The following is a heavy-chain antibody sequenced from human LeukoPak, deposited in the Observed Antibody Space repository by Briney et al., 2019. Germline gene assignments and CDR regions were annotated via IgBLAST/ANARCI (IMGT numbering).Heavy chain of an antibody. V-gene: IGHV3-74*01. J-gene: IGHJ5*02. Sequence: PGGSLRLSCAASGFTFSSNWMHWVRQAPGKGLVWVSRINEDGSTTNYADSVKGRFTISRDNAKNTLYLQMNSLRAEDTAVYYCAKGANVAVAGTYWFDPWGQGTLVTVPS. CDR1: GFTFSSNW. D-gene: IGHD6-19*01. CDR3: AKGANVAVAGTYWFDP. CDR2: INEDGSTT.